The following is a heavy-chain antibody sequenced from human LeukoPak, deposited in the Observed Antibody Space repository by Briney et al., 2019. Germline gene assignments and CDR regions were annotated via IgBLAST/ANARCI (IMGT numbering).Heavy chain of an antibody. CDR3: ARHREFSSSGKCFDY. Sequence: PWETLCLTCSVSRGSISSNYWSWIRQPPGKPLEWIGYIYYSGSTTYNPSLKSRVTISLDTSKNQFSLKLRSVTAADTAVYYCARHREFSSSGKCFDYWGQGTLAMVSS. CDR1: RGSISSNY. V-gene: IGHV4-59*08. J-gene: IGHJ4*02. CDR2: IYYSGST. D-gene: IGHD6-6*01.